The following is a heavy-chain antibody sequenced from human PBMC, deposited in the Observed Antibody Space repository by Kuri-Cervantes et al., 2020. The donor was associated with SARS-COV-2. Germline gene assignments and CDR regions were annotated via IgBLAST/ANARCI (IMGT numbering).Heavy chain of an antibody. D-gene: IGHD1-7*01. CDR1: GFTVSSNY. J-gene: IGHJ4*02. V-gene: IGHV3-53*01. CDR3: AKDWNSGVFDC. CDR2: IYSGGST. Sequence: GESLKISCAASGFTVSSNYMSWVRQAPGKGLEWVSVIYSGGSTYYADSVKGRFTISRDNAKNSLYLQMNSLRAEDTAVYYCAKDWNSGVFDCWGQGTLVTVSS.